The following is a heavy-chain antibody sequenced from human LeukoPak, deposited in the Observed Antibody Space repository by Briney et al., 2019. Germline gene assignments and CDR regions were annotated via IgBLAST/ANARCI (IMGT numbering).Heavy chain of an antibody. J-gene: IGHJ6*02. V-gene: IGHV7-4-1*02. CDR1: GYTFTSHA. Sequence: ASVKVSCKASGYTFTSHAMNWVRQAPGQGLEWMGWINTNTGNPTYAQGFTGRFVFSLDTSVSTAYLQISSLKAEDTAVYYCARPYCSGGSCYRPPYGMDVWGQETTVTVSS. CDR3: ARPYCSGGSCYRPPYGMDV. CDR2: INTNTGNP. D-gene: IGHD2-15*01.